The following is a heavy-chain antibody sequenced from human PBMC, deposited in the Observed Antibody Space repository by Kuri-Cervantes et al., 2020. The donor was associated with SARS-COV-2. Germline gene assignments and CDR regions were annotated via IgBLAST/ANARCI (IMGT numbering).Heavy chain of an antibody. CDR1: GYSFTSYW. J-gene: IGHJ4*02. CDR3: ARHATYYYDSSGYYV. D-gene: IGHD3-22*01. CDR2: IYSGDSDT. Sequence: KVSCKGSGYSFTSYWIGWVRQMPGKGLEWMGIIYSGDSDTRYSPSFQGQVTISADKSISTAYLQWSSLKASDTAMYYCARHATYYYDSSGYYVWGQGTLVTVSS. V-gene: IGHV5-51*01.